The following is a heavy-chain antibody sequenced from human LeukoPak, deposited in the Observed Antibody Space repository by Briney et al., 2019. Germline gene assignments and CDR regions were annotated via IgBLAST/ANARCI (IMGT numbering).Heavy chain of an antibody. V-gene: IGHV1-8*01. CDR2: MNPNSGNT. D-gene: IGHD2-8*01. J-gene: IGHJ4*02. Sequence: ASVKVSCKASGYTFTSYDINWVRQATGQGLEWMGWMNPNSGNTGYAQKFQGRVTMTRNTSISTAYMELSSLRSEDTAVYYRARAPYCTNGVCPYYFDYWGQGTLVTVSS. CDR3: ARAPYCTNGVCPYYFDY. CDR1: GYTFTSYD.